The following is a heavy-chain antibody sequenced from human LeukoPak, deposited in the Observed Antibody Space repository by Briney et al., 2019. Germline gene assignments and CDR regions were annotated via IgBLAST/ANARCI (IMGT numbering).Heavy chain of an antibody. CDR1: GGSISSSTFY. Sequence: PSETLSLTCTVSGGSISSSTFYWSWIRQPPGKGLEWIGEINHSGSTNYNPSLKSRVTISVDTSKNQFSLKLSSVTAADTAVYYCARHYYGSGSYFYWGQGTLVTVSS. CDR2: INHSGST. V-gene: IGHV4-39*01. CDR3: ARHYYGSGSYFY. J-gene: IGHJ4*02. D-gene: IGHD3-10*01.